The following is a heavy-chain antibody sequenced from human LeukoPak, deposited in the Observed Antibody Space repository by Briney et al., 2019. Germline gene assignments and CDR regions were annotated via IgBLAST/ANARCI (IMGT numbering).Heavy chain of an antibody. J-gene: IGHJ4*02. V-gene: IGHV1-18*01. D-gene: IGHD7-27*01. Sequence: EASVKVSCKASGYTFTSYGISWVRQAPGQGLEWMGWISAYNGNTNYAQKLQGRVTMTTDTSTSTAYMELRSLRSDDTVVYYCARVPDPGYYFDYWGQGTLVTVSS. CDR3: ARVPDPGYYFDY. CDR2: ISAYNGNT. CDR1: GYTFTSYG.